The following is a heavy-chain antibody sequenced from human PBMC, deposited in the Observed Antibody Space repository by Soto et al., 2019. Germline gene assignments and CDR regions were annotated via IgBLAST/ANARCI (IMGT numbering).Heavy chain of an antibody. Sequence: PGESLKISCKGSGYSFPNYWISWVRQMPGKGLEWVGRIDPPDSYTNYSPSFQGHVTISVDKSISTAYLQWTSLKPSDTAIYYCARRGYSRSMGYHYAMDLWGQGTTVTVSS. CDR1: GYSFPNYW. J-gene: IGHJ6*02. CDR3: ARRGYSRSMGYHYAMDL. CDR2: IDPPDSYT. D-gene: IGHD6-13*01. V-gene: IGHV5-10-1*01.